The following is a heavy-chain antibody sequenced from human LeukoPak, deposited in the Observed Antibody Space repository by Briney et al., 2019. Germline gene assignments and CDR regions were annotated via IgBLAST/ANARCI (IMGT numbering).Heavy chain of an antibody. V-gene: IGHV1-2*02. CDR3: ARGDGDYGEDYFDY. CDR1: GYTFTGYC. CDR2: INPNSGGT. Sequence: ASVKVSCKASGYTFTGYCMHWVRQAPGQGLEWMGWINPNSGGTNYAQKFQGRVTMTRDTSISTAYMELSRLRSDDTAVYYCARGDGDYGEDYFDYWGQGTLVTVSS. J-gene: IGHJ4*02. D-gene: IGHD4-17*01.